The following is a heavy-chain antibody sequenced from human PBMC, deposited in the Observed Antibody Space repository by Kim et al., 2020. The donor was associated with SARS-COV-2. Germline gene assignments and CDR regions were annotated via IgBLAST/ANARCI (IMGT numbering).Heavy chain of an antibody. CDR3: ARKYYYDSSGIDY. D-gene: IGHD3-22*01. Sequence: SNPSLKSRVTISVDTSKNQFSLKLSAVTAADTAVYYCARKYYYDSSGIDYWGQGTLVTVSS. V-gene: IGHV4-34*01. J-gene: IGHJ4*02.